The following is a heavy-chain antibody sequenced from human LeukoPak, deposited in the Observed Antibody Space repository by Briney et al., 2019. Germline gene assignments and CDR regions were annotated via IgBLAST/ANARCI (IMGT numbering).Heavy chain of an antibody. D-gene: IGHD3-22*01. CDR1: GFTVSSSY. V-gene: IGHV3-66*01. CDR2: IYSGGST. Sequence: GGSLRLSCAASGFTVSSSYMSWVRQAPGKGLEWVSVIYSGGSTYYADSVKGRFTISRDNSKNTLFLQMNSLRPEDTAVYYCARERITMISEAFDIWGQGTMVTVSS. CDR3: ARERITMISEAFDI. J-gene: IGHJ3*02.